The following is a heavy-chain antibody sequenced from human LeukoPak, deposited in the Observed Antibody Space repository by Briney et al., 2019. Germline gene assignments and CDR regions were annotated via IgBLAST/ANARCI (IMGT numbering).Heavy chain of an antibody. Sequence: ASVKVSCKASGYIFTRHQMQWVRQAPGQGLEWMGIINPGVSTTSYAQKFQGRVTMTRDMSTSTVYMELSSLRSEDTAVYYCARGDDFWSGDYWGQGTLVTVSS. V-gene: IGHV1-46*01. CDR3: ARGDDFWSGDY. CDR2: INPGVSTT. J-gene: IGHJ4*02. D-gene: IGHD3-3*01. CDR1: GYIFTRHQ.